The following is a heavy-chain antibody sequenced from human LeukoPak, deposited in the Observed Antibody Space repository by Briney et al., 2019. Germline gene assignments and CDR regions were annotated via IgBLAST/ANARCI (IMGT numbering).Heavy chain of an antibody. CDR3: ASEGAYSGSYPPGY. D-gene: IGHD1-26*01. J-gene: IGHJ4*02. CDR1: GYTFTRHG. Sequence: ASVKVSCKASGYTFTRHGISWVRQAPGQGLEWMGIINPSGGSTSYAQKFQGRVTMTRDTSTSTVYMELSSLRSEDTAVYYCASEGAYSGSYPPGYWGQGTLVTVSS. V-gene: IGHV1-46*01. CDR2: INPSGGST.